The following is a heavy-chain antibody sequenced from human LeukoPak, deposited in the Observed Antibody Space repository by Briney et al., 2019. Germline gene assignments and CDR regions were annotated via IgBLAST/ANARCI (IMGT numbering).Heavy chain of an antibody. CDR1: GGTFSSYA. CDR3: ARDLNHCSSTSCHIDDYYYYGMDV. D-gene: IGHD2-2*01. J-gene: IGHJ6*02. V-gene: IGHV1-69*04. Sequence: SVKVSCKASGGTFSSYAISWVRQAPGQGLEWMGRIIPIFGIANYAQKFQGRVTITADKSTSTACMELSSLRSEDTAVYYCARDLNHCSSTSCHIDDYYYYGMDVWGQGTTVTVSS. CDR2: IIPIFGIA.